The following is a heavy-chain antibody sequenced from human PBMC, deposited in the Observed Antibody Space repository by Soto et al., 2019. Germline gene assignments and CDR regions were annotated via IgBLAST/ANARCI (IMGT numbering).Heavy chain of an antibody. D-gene: IGHD2-21*01. J-gene: IGHJ4*02. CDR1: GFTFNNAW. CDR2: IKSKNDGETT. V-gene: IGHV3-15*07. CDR3: AADVPCQGRGEFDY. Sequence: EVQLVEAGGGLVKPGGSLRLSCAASGFTFNNAWMSWFRQAPGKGLEWVGRIKSKNDGETTDYAEPVKGRFTMSRDDSKNTLYLQMNSLKTEDTAMYYCAADVPCQGRGEFDYWGQGAPVTVSS.